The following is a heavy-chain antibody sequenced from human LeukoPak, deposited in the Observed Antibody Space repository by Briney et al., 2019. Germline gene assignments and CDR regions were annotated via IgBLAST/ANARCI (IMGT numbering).Heavy chain of an antibody. CDR3: ARFPRGSSGWYHYMDV. V-gene: IGHV1-2*02. Sequence: ASVKVSCKASGYTFTGYYMHWVRQAPGQGLEWMGWINPNSGGTNYAQKFQGRVTMTRDTSISTAYMELSRLRSDDTAVYYCARFPRGSSGWYHYMDVWGKGTTVTVSS. CDR1: GYTFTGYY. D-gene: IGHD6-19*01. J-gene: IGHJ6*03. CDR2: INPNSGGT.